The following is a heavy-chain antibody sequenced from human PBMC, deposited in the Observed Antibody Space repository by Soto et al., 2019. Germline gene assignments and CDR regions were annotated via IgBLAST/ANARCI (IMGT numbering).Heavy chain of an antibody. CDR2: INHSGST. D-gene: IGHD6-13*01. CDR1: GGSFCGYY. Sequence: SETLSLSCAVYGGSFCGYYWGWIRQPPGKGLEWIGEINHSGSTNYNPPLKSRVTISVDTSKNQFSLKLSSVTAADTALYYCARGQSSNYNYYYYMDVWGKGTMVTVSS. CDR3: ARGQSSNYNYYYYMDV. V-gene: IGHV4-34*01. J-gene: IGHJ6*03.